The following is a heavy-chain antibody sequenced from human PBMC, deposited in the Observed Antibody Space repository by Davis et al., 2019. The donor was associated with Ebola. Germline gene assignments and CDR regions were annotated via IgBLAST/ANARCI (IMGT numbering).Heavy chain of an antibody. V-gene: IGHV5-51*01. J-gene: IGHJ4*02. Sequence: GESLKISCKTSGFSFTSHWIAWVRQMPGKGLEWMGLIYPGDSDTRYSPSFEGRVTISADKSIATSYLQWSSLKASDTAMYYCARRREYQLLPYFDYWGQGTLVTVSS. CDR1: GFSFTSHW. D-gene: IGHD2-2*01. CDR2: IYPGDSDT. CDR3: ARRREYQLLPYFDY.